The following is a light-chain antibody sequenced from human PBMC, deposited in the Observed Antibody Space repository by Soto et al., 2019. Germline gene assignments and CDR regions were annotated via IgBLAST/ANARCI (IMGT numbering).Light chain of an antibody. V-gene: IGLV1-51*01. J-gene: IGLJ3*02. Sequence: QSVLTQPPSVSAAPGQKVTISCSGGSSNIGNNFVSWFQHLPGTAPKLLIYDNDQRPSGIPDRFSGAKSGSSATLGITGLQSGDEADYFCATWDGSLSGWVFGGGTKVTVL. CDR2: DND. CDR1: SSNIGNNF. CDR3: ATWDGSLSGWV.